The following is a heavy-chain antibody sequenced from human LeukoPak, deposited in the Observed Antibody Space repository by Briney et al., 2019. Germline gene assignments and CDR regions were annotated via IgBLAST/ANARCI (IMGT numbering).Heavy chain of an antibody. V-gene: IGHV3-11*04. J-gene: IGHJ4*02. D-gene: IGHD3-9*01. CDR3: ARAPESPFDIRGYFDY. CDR2: ISSSGSTI. Sequence: KPGGSLRLSCAGSGFTLNDHAVNWVRQAPGKGLEWVSYISSSGSTIYYADSVKGRFTISRDNAKNSLYLQMNSLRAEDTAVYYCARAPESPFDIRGYFDYWGQGTLVTVSS. CDR1: GFTLNDHA.